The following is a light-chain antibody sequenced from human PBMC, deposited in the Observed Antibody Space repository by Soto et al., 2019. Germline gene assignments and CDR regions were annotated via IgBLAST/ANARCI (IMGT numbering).Light chain of an antibody. CDR1: SSDVGGYKF. CDR2: EVS. CDR3: SSYTSSNTLV. J-gene: IGLJ1*01. V-gene: IGLV2-14*01. Sequence: QSVLTQPASVSGSPGQSITISCTGTSSDVGGYKFVSWYQQHPGKAPKLIIYEVSNRPSGVSNRFSGSKSGNTASLTISGLQAEDEADYYCSSYTSSNTLVFGTGIKVTVL.